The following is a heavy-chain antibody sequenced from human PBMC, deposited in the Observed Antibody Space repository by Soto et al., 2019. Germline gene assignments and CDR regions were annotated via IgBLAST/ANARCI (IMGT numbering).Heavy chain of an antibody. CDR1: GFTFKSFA. CDR3: AKDLYSGSYSSYYFHH. CDR2: ISDDGSNQ. D-gene: IGHD1-26*01. J-gene: IGHJ4*02. V-gene: IGHV3-30*18. Sequence: GGSLRLSCTASGFTFKSFAMHWVRQAPGKGLEWVAFISDDGSNQYFADSVTGRCTISRDNSENTVSLQIDSLRPGDTAVYYCAKDLYSGSYSSYYFHHWGQGILVTVSS.